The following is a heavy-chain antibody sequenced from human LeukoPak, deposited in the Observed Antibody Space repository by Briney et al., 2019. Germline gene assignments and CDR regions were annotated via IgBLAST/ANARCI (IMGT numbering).Heavy chain of an antibody. CDR1: GGTFSSYA. Sequence: ASVKVSCKASGGTFSSYAISWVRQAPGQGLEWMGGIIPIFGTANYAQKFQGRVAITADESTSTAYTELSRLRSDDTAVYYCARYEWELGFSDYWGQGTLVTVSS. D-gene: IGHD1-26*01. V-gene: IGHV1-69*13. J-gene: IGHJ4*02. CDR2: IIPIFGTA. CDR3: ARYEWELGFSDY.